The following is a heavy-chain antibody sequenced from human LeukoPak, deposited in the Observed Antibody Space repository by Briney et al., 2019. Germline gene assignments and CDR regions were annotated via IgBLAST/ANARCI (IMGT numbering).Heavy chain of an antibody. CDR2: TRNKANSYTT. CDR1: GFTFSDHY. CDR3: ARVTSNYALASYYYYYYMDV. Sequence: GGSLRLSCAASGFTFSDHYMDWVRQAPGKGLEWVGRTRNKANSYTTEYAASVKGRFTISRDDSKNSLYLQMNSLKTEDTAVYYCARVTSNYALASYYYYYYMDVWGKGTTVTVSS. D-gene: IGHD4-11*01. V-gene: IGHV3-72*01. J-gene: IGHJ6*03.